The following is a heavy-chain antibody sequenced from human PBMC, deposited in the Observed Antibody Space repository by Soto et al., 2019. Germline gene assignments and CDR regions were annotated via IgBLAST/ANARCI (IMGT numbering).Heavy chain of an antibody. CDR2: ISGSGGST. D-gene: IGHD2-2*01. CDR1: GFTFSSYA. V-gene: IGHV3-23*01. CDR3: ARDGLYCSSTSCYFDY. J-gene: IGHJ4*02. Sequence: LRLSCAASGFTFSSYAMSWVRQAPGKGLEWVSGISGSGGSTHYADSVKGRLTISRDNSKNALFVQMNSLRAEDTAVYYCARDGLYCSSTSCYFDYWGQGTLVTVSS.